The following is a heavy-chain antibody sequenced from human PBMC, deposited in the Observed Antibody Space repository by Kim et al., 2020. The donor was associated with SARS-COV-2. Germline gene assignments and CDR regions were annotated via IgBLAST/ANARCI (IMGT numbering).Heavy chain of an antibody. CDR3: VREGYSSSRFWGVDY. V-gene: IGHV3-74*01. CDR1: GFTFSDYW. D-gene: IGHD6-13*01. Sequence: GGSLRLSCAASGFTFSDYWMQWVRQAPGKGPVWVSLISSDGSIVSYADSVKGRFAISRDNAKNTLYLQMNSLRAGDTAVYYCVREGYSSSRFWGVDYWGQGPLLTVSS. CDR2: ISSDGSIV. J-gene: IGHJ4*02.